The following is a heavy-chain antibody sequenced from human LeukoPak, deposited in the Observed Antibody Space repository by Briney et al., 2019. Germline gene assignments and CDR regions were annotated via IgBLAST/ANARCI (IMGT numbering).Heavy chain of an antibody. D-gene: IGHD2/OR15-2a*01. Sequence: GASVKVSCKASGYTFTDNAIHWVRQAPGQRLEWMGWIYGGNGDTKYSQKFRGRVTITRDTSATTVYMELSSLRSEDTAVYYCARDRNCNADKCPPEEYFQYRGQGTLVTVSS. CDR1: GYTFTDNA. CDR3: ARDRNCNADKCPPEEYFQY. J-gene: IGHJ1*01. CDR2: IYGGNGDT. V-gene: IGHV1-3*01.